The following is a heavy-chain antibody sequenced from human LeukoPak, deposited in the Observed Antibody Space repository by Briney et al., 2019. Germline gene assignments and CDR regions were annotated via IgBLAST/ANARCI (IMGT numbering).Heavy chain of an antibody. J-gene: IGHJ4*02. CDR2: LYYSGST. D-gene: IGHD3-9*01. CDR1: GGSISSSSYY. CDR3: ARANILTGSKFDY. Sequence: PSETLSLTCTVSGGSISSSSYYWGWIRQPPGKGLEWIGNLYYSGSTYYNPSLKSRVTISVDTSKNQFSLKLSSVTAADTAVYYCARANILTGSKFDYWGQGTLVTVSS. V-gene: IGHV4-39*07.